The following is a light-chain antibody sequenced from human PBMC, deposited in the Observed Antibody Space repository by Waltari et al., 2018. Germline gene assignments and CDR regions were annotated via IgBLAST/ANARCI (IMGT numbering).Light chain of an antibody. CDR2: KAS. Sequence: DIQMTQSPSTLSASVGDRVTITCRASQNITTSLAWYQQKPVKAPNLLIYKASTLENGVPSRFTGSGSGTEFTLTISSLQADDLATYYCQHYYAYWAFGQGTKVEIK. CDR1: QNITTS. V-gene: IGKV1-5*03. CDR3: QHYYAYWA. J-gene: IGKJ1*01.